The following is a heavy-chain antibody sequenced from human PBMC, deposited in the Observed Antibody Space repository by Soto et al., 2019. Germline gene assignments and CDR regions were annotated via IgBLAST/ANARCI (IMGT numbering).Heavy chain of an antibody. CDR1: GESIRSSIYY. CDR2: IYYTGNT. J-gene: IGHJ4*02. CDR3: ASRRTTTFHY. V-gene: IGHV4-39*01. Sequence: SETLSLTCTVSGESIRSSIYYWGWIRQPPGKGLEWMGSIYYTGNTYYNPSLKSRDTVSVDTSKNQFSLKLNSVTAAETAVYYCASRRTTTFHYWGQGTLATVSS. D-gene: IGHD1-1*01.